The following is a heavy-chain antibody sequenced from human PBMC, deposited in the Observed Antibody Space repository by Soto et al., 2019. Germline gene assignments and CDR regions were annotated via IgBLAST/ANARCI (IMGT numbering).Heavy chain of an antibody. V-gene: IGHV4-39*01. CDR1: VGSISSSSYY. J-gene: IGHJ6*02. Sequence: SETLSLTCTVSVGSISSSSYYWGWIRQPPGKGLEWIGSIYYSGSTYYNPSLKSRVTISVDTSKNQFSLKLSSVTAADTAVYYCASSSSDSNYYYYGMDVWGQGTTVTVSS. CDR3: ASSSSDSNYYYYGMDV. D-gene: IGHD6-6*01. CDR2: IYYSGST.